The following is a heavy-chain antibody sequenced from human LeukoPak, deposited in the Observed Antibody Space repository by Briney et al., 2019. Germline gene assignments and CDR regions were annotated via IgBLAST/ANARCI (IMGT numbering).Heavy chain of an antibody. CDR3: ARDRGSIKGSYYSYFMDV. V-gene: IGHV1-69*05. CDR1: GDTFSSSA. D-gene: IGHD3-10*01. Sequence: ASVKVSCKTSGDTFSSSAISWVRQAPGQGLEWMGGIIPMFGTPNYAQKFQGRVTITTDESTSTAYMELSSLRSEDTAVYYCARDRGSIKGSYYSYFMDVWGKGTTVTVSS. CDR2: IIPMFGTP. J-gene: IGHJ6*03.